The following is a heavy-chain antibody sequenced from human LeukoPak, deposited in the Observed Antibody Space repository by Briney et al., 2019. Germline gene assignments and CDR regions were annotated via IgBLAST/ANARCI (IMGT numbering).Heavy chain of an antibody. D-gene: IGHD5-18*01. J-gene: IGHJ4*02. CDR2: IHYSGRT. CDR3: ARSVVGYDNFDY. Sequence: SETLSLTCTVSGVSISSSSYSWGWIRQPPGKGLEWIGSIHYSGRTYYNPSLKSRVTVSVDTSKNQFSLKLNSVTASDTAMYYCARSVVGYDNFDYWGQGTLVTVSS. CDR1: GVSISSSSYS. V-gene: IGHV4-39*07.